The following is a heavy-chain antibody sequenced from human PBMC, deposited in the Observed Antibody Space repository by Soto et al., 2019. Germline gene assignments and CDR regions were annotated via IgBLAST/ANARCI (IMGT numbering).Heavy chain of an antibody. V-gene: IGHV3-30*18. Sequence: VQLVESGGGVVQPGRSLRLSCAASGFTFSDYAMHWVRQAPGKGLEWVAVVSHDGRNTHYADSVKGRFTISRDSSKNTVSREMTSLRAGDTAVCYCAKGGRQWLVTSDFNYWGQGALVTVSS. CDR1: GFTFSDYA. D-gene: IGHD6-19*01. CDR3: AKGGRQWLVTSDFNY. CDR2: VSHDGRNT. J-gene: IGHJ4*02.